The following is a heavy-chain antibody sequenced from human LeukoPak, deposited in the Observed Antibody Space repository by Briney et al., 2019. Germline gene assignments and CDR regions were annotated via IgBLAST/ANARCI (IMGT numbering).Heavy chain of an antibody. CDR3: ARGLGSGYDYYFDY. J-gene: IGHJ4*02. D-gene: IGHD5-12*01. CDR1: CYTFTSYG. Sequence: ASVKASCKASCYTFTSYGISWVRQAPGQGLEWMGWISAYNGNTNYAQKLQGRVTMTTDTSTSTAYMELRSLRSDDTAVYYCARGLGSGYDYYFDYWGQGTLVTVSS. CDR2: ISAYNGNT. V-gene: IGHV1-18*01.